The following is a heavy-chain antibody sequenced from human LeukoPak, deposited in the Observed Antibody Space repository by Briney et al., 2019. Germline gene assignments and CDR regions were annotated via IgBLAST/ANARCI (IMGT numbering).Heavy chain of an antibody. CDR3: ARDRDSGSYYFDY. CDR1: GFTFSRYG. Sequence: QTGGSLRLSCAASGFTFSRYGMSWVRQAPGKGLEWVSAISGSGGRTYYADSVKGRFTISRDNAKNSLYLQMNSLRAEDTAVYYCARDRDSGSYYFDYWGQGTLVTVSS. V-gene: IGHV3-23*01. J-gene: IGHJ4*02. CDR2: ISGSGGRT. D-gene: IGHD1-26*01.